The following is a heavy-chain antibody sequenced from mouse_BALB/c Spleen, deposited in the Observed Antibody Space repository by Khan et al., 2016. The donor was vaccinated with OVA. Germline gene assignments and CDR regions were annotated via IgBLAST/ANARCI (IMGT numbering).Heavy chain of an antibody. CDR3: ASGNYCWYYFDY. Sequence: EVQLVESGPGLVKPSQSLSLTCTVTGYSITSGYAWNWIRQFPGNKLEWMGYISYSGVTSYTPSLKSQTTITQDTSKNQFFLQLNSVTTEDTSTYYGASGNYCWYYFDYWGQGTTLTVSS. CDR1: GYSITSGYA. V-gene: IGHV3-2*02. CDR2: ISYSGVT. J-gene: IGHJ2*01. D-gene: IGHD1-1*01.